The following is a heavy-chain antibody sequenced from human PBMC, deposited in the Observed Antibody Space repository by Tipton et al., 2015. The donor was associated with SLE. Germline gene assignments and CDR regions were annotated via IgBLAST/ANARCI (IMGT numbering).Heavy chain of an antibody. CDR1: GGSISSDSHS. CDR2: IYTSGST. Sequence: TLSLTCTVSGGSISSDSHSWSWIRQPAEKGLEWIGYIYTSGSTNYNPSLKSRVTLSVDTSKNQFSLKLSSVTAADTAVYYCARGEMGSGWYGADPYFDYWGQGTLVTVSS. V-gene: IGHV4-61*09. J-gene: IGHJ4*02. D-gene: IGHD6-19*01. CDR3: ARGEMGSGWYGADPYFDY.